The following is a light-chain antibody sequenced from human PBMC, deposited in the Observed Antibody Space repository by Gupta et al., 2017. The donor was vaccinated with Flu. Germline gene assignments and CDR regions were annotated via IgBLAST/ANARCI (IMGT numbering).Light chain of an antibody. CDR3: QVWDGSTYV. CDR2: RDS. J-gene: IGLJ1*01. V-gene: IGLV3-9*01. Sequence: SYEVIQPPSVSVALGQMATITCVGDNIRSKYVHWYQQRPGQAPVLVIQRDSSRPSGIPERFSGSKSENTATLTISGAQAGDEADYYCQVWDGSTYVFGSGTNVAVL. CDR1: NIRSKY.